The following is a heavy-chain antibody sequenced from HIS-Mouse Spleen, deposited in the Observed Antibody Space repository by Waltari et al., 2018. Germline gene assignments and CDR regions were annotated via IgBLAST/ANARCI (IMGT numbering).Heavy chain of an antibody. J-gene: IGHJ4*02. CDR3: AKDKHHAFDY. CDR2: ISYDGSNK. V-gene: IGHV3-30*18. Sequence: QVQSVELGGGGVQPGRALSISGEAPGFTCGSYGMRWVRQATGKGLEWVAVISYDGSNKYYADAVKGRFTISRYNSKNTLHLQMNSLRAEDTAVYYCAKDKHHAFDYGGQGTLVTVSS. CDR1: GFTCGSYG.